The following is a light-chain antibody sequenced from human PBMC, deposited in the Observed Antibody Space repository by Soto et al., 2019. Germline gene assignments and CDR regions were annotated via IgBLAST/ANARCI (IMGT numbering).Light chain of an antibody. CDR1: QSVSSN. CDR2: GAS. V-gene: IGKV3-15*01. CDR3: QQSYTTPIT. J-gene: IGKJ5*01. Sequence: MTQSAATKTVSAAERVTLSCRASQSVSSNLAWYQQKPGQAPRLLIYGASTRATDIPVRFSGSGSGTEFTLPISSPQSEDFATYFCQQSYTTPITFGQGTRLEIK.